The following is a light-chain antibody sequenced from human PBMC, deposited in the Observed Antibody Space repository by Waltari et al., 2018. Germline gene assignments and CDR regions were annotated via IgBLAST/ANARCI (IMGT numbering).Light chain of an antibody. CDR3: QSYDSSLSGYV. CDR1: SSHIGAGYD. Sequence: QSVLTQPPSVSGAPGQRVTISCTGSSSHIGAGYDVHWYQQLPGTAPKLLIYGNSNRPSGVPDRFSGSKSGTSASLAITGLQAEDEADYHCQSYDSSLSGYVFGTGTKVTVL. J-gene: IGLJ1*01. CDR2: GNS. V-gene: IGLV1-40*01.